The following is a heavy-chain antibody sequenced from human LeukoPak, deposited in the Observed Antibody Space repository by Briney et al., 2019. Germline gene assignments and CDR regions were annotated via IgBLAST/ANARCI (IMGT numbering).Heavy chain of an antibody. V-gene: IGHV3-74*01. Sequence: GGSLRLSCAASGFTFSSYWTHWVRQAPGKGLVWVSRINPDGSTTSYADSVKGRFTISRDSAKNTLYLQMNSLRAEDTAVYYCARVSVGRYYFDNWGQGTPVTVS. CDR3: ARVSVGRYYFDN. CDR2: INPDGSTT. J-gene: IGHJ4*02. CDR1: GFTFSSYW. D-gene: IGHD3-3*02.